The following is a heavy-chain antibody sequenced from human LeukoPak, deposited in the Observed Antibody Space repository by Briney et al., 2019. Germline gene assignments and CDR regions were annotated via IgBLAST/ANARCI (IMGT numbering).Heavy chain of an antibody. V-gene: IGHV1-46*01. CDR2: INPSGGST. CDR3: TRAYNWNPNPDY. Sequence: ASVKVSCKASGYTFTSYGISWVRQAPGQGLEWMGIINPSGGSTSYAQRFQGRVTMTRDTSTSTVYMELSSLRSEDTAVYYCTRAYNWNPNPDYWGQGTLVTVSS. CDR1: GYTFTSYG. J-gene: IGHJ4*02. D-gene: IGHD1-20*01.